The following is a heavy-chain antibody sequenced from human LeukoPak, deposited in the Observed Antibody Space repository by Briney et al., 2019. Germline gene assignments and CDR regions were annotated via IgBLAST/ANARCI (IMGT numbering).Heavy chain of an antibody. J-gene: IGHJ6*03. CDR2: IYTSGST. CDR3: ARDYGDYYYYYYYMDA. V-gene: IGHV4-4*07. D-gene: IGHD4-17*01. CDR1: GGSIRSYY. Sequence: PSETLSLTCSVSGGSIRSYYWSWIRQPAGKGLEWIGRIYTSGSTNYNPSLKSRVTISVDTSKNQFSLKLSSVTAADTAVYYCARDYGDYYYYYYYMDAWGKGTTVTVSS.